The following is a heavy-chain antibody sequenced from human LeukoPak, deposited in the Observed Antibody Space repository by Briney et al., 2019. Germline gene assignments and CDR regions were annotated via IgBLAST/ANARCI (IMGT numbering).Heavy chain of an antibody. V-gene: IGHV3-53*01. D-gene: IGHD6-19*01. CDR1: GFTVSSNY. CDR2: IYSGGST. CDR3: ARDHYSSGGWLDP. J-gene: IGHJ5*02. Sequence: PGGSLRLSCAASGFTVSSNYMSWVRQAPGKGREWVSLIYSGGSTYYADSVKGRFTISRDNSKNTLYLQMNSLTAEDTAVYYCARDHYSSGGWLDPWGQGTLVTVSS.